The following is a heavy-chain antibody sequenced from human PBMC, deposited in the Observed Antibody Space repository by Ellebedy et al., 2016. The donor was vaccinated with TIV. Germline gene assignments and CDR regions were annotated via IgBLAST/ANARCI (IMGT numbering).Heavy chain of an antibody. CDR1: GGSISSYY. V-gene: IGHV4-59*13. J-gene: IGHJ5*02. CDR2: IYYSGST. D-gene: IGHD4/OR15-4a*01. CDR3: ARSNDWFDP. Sequence: SETLSLXXTVSGGSISSYYWSWIRQPPGKGLEWIGYIYYSGSTNYNPSLKSRVTISVDTSKNQFSLKLSSVTAADTAVYYCARSNDWFDPWGQGTLVTVSS.